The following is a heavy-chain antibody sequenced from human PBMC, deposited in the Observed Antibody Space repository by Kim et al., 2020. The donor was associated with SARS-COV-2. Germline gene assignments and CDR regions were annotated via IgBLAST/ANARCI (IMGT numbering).Heavy chain of an antibody. CDR1: GYSFTSYW. V-gene: IGHV5-51*01. CDR3: ARLGYYGSGSYYSHPGNWFDP. Sequence: GESLKISCKGSGYSFTSYWIGWVRQMPGKGLEWMGIIYPGDSDTRYSPSFQGQVTISADKSISTAYLQWSSLKASDTAMYYCARLGYYGSGSYYSHPGNWFDPWGQGTLVTVSS. CDR2: IYPGDSDT. D-gene: IGHD3-10*01. J-gene: IGHJ5*02.